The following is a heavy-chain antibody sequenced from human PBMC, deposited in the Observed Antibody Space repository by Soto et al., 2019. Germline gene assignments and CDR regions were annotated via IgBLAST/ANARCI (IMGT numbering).Heavy chain of an antibody. CDR3: ARLGGYCSSTSCYGYYGMDV. Sequence: SETLSLTCAVSGGSISSSNWWSWVRQPPGKGLEWIGEIYHSGSTNYNPSLESRVTISVDTSKNQFSLKVSSVTAADTAVYYCARLGGYCSSTSCYGYYGMDVWGQGTTV. J-gene: IGHJ6*02. CDR1: GGSISSSNW. V-gene: IGHV4-4*02. D-gene: IGHD2-2*01. CDR2: IYHSGST.